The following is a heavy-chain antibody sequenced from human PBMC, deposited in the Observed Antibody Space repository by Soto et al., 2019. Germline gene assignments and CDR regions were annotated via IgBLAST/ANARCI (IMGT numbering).Heavy chain of an antibody. V-gene: IGHV3-30*18. D-gene: IGHD2-21*02. CDR1: GFTFSSYG. J-gene: IGHJ1*01. Sequence: GGSLRLSCAASGFTFSSYGMHWVRQAPGKGLEWVAVISYDGSNKYYADSVKGRFTISRDNSKNTLYLQMNSLRAEDTAVYYCAKLYCGGDCYSGYFQHWGQGTLVTVSS. CDR2: ISYDGSNK. CDR3: AKLYCGGDCYSGYFQH.